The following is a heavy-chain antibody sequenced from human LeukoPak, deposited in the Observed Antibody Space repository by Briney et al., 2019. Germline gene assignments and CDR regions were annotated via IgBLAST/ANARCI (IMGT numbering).Heavy chain of an antibody. CDR1: GFTFSDSY. CDR3: AREERDGYNYYWYFDL. CDR2: ISGSGGST. D-gene: IGHD5-24*01. Sequence: GGSLRLSCAASGFTFSDSYMTWIRQAPGKGLEWASSISGSGGSTYYADSVKGRFTISRDNSKNTLYLQMNSLRAEDTAVYYCAREERDGYNYYWYFDLWGRGTLVTVSS. V-gene: IGHV3-23*01. J-gene: IGHJ2*01.